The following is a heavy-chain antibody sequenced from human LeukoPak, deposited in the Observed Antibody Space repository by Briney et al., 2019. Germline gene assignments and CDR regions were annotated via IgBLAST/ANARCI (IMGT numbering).Heavy chain of an antibody. V-gene: IGHV4-61*08. CDR3: ARTPFPYYFDY. D-gene: IGHD2-15*01. Sequence: PSETRSLTCTVSGGSISSGGYYWSWIRQHPGKGLEWVGYIYYSGSTNYNPSLKSRVTISVDTSKNQFSLKLSSVTAADTAVYYCARTPFPYYFDYWGQGTLVTVSS. J-gene: IGHJ4*02. CDR2: IYYSGST. CDR1: GGSISSGGYY.